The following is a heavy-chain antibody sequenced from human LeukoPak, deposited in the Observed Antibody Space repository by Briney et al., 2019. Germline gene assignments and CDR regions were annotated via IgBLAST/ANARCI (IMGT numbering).Heavy chain of an antibody. CDR3: ARGRGDGFFDY. Sequence: ASVKVSCKASGGTFSSYAISWVRQAPGQGLEWMGRIIPILGIANYAQKFQGRVTITADKSTSTAYMELSSLRSEDTAVYYCARGRGDGFFDYWGQGTLVTVSS. D-gene: IGHD3-10*01. V-gene: IGHV1-69*04. CDR1: GGTFSSYA. CDR2: IIPILGIA. J-gene: IGHJ4*02.